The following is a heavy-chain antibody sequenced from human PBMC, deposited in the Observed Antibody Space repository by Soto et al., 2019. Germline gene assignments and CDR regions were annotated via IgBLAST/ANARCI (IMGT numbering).Heavy chain of an antibody. J-gene: IGHJ3*02. V-gene: IGHV3-30-3*01. D-gene: IGHD5-18*01. Sequence: QVQLVESGGGVVQPGRSLRLSCAASGFTFSSYAMHWVRQAPGKGLEWVAVISYDGSNKYYADSVKGRFTISRDNSKNTLYLQMNSLRAEDTAVYYCARGGSLGWVFRDTAMSDAFDIWGQGTMVIVSS. CDR2: ISYDGSNK. CDR1: GFTFSSYA. CDR3: ARGGSLGWVFRDTAMSDAFDI.